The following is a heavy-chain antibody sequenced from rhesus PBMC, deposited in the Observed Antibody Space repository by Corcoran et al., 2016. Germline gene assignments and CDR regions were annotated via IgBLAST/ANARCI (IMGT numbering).Heavy chain of an antibody. CDR1: GGSISSNY. V-gene: IGHV4S11*01. J-gene: IGHJ5-1*01. D-gene: IGHD6-25*01. Sequence: QVQLQESGPGVVKPSETLSVTCAVSGGSISSNYWSWIRQPPGKGLEWIGRIYGSGSSPNYNPSLKSRVTLSVDTSKNQLSLKLSSVTAADTAVYYCARHWYSGSWRGFDVWGPGVLVTVSS. CDR2: IYGSGSSP. CDR3: ARHWYSGSWRGFDV.